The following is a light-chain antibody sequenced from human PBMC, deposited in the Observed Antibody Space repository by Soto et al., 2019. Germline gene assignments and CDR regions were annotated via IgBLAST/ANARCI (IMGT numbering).Light chain of an antibody. V-gene: IGKV1-27*01. CDR1: QGISNY. CDR3: KKYSSVPV. CDR2: AAS. Sequence: DIQMTQSPSSLSASVGDRVTITCRASQGISNYVAWYQQKPGKPPKLLIYAASTLQSGVPSRFSGSGSGTDFTLTINSLQPEDVVTYSCKKYSSVPVFGPGTKVDIK. J-gene: IGKJ3*01.